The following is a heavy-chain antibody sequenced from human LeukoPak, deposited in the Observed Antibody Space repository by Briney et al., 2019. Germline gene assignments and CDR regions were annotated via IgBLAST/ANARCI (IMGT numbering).Heavy chain of an antibody. V-gene: IGHV4-34*01. CDR1: GGSFSGYY. Sequence: SETLSLTCAVYGGSFSGYYWSWIRQPPGKGLEWIGEINHSGSTNYNPSLKSRVTISVDTSKNQFSLKLSSVTAADTAVYYCARGRLERFGELRRFIFDYWGQGTLVTVSS. D-gene: IGHD3-10*01. CDR3: ARGRLERFGELRRFIFDY. CDR2: INHSGST. J-gene: IGHJ4*02.